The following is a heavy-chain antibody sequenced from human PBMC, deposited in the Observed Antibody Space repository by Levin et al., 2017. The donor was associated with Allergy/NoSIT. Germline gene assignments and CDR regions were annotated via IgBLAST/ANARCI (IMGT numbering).Heavy chain of an antibody. Sequence: GESLKISCAASGFTFSSYSMNWVRQAPGKGLEWVSSISSSSSYIYYADSVKGRFTISRDNAKNSLYLQMNSLRAEDTAVYYCARGIAARPTGLFDYWGQGTLVTVSS. CDR3: ARGIAARPTGLFDY. V-gene: IGHV3-21*01. CDR1: GFTFSSYS. D-gene: IGHD6-6*01. J-gene: IGHJ4*02. CDR2: ISSSSSYI.